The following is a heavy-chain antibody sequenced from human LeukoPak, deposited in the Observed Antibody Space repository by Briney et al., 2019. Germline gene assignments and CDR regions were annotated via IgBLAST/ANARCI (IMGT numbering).Heavy chain of an antibody. CDR1: GFTFSSYT. Sequence: NPGGSLRLSCAASGFTFSSYTMNWVRQAPGKGLEWVSSISSSGSYIYYADSVKGRFTLSRDNAKNTMYLQMNSLRAEDTAVYYCARENFYGMDVWGQGTTVTVSS. CDR3: ARENFYGMDV. V-gene: IGHV3-21*01. J-gene: IGHJ6*02. CDR2: ISSSGSYI.